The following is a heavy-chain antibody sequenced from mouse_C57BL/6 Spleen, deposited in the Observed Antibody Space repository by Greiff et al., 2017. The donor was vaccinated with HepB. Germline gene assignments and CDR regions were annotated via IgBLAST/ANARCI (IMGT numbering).Heavy chain of an antibody. CDR2: IDPETGGT. D-gene: IGHD1-1*01. CDR3: TNYGSRKDY. J-gene: IGHJ2*01. V-gene: IGHV1-15*01. Sequence: VKLQESGAELVRPGASVTLSCKASGYTFTDYEMHWVKQTPVHGLEWIGAIDPETGGTAYNQKFKGKAILTADKSSSTAYMELRSLTSEDSAVYYCTNYGSRKDYWGQGTTLTVSS. CDR1: GYTFTDYE.